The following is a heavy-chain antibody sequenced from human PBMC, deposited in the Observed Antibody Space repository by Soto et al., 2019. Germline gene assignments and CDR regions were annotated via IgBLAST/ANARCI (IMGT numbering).Heavy chain of an antibody. D-gene: IGHD1-26*01. Sequence: SETLSLTCTVSGGYISSYYCSWIRQPPGKGLEWIGDIHYSGSTNYNPSLKSRVTISLDTSKNQFSLKLSSVTAADTAVRYCARYSPQFATFDIWGQGTMVTVSS. CDR1: GGYISSYY. J-gene: IGHJ3*02. V-gene: IGHV4-59*01. CDR3: ARYSPQFATFDI. CDR2: IHYSGST.